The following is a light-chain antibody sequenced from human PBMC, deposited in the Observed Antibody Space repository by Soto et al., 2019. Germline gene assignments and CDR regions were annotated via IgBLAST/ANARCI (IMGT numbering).Light chain of an antibody. CDR3: QQYASSPRT. Sequence: EIVLTQSPGTLSLSPGERATLSCRASQSVGRNFLAWYQQKPGQAPRLLIYEECRRAAGIPDRFSGSGSWTGFTLTISSLEPEDVVVYYCQQYASSPRTFGGGTKVEIK. V-gene: IGKV3-20*01. CDR2: EEC. CDR1: QSVGRNF. J-gene: IGKJ4*01.